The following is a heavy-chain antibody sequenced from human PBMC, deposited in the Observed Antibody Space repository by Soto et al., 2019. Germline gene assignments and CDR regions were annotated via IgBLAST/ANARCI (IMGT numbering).Heavy chain of an antibody. CDR2: ISSSSSTI. D-gene: IGHD6-19*01. CDR3: ARDRSSGWSSFEDY. CDR1: GFTFSSYS. Sequence: GGSLRLSCAASGFTFSSYSMNWVRQAPGKGLEWVSYISSSSSTIYYADSVKGRFTISRDNAKNSLYLQMNSLRAEDTAVYYCARDRSSGWSSFEDYWGQGTLVTVSS. V-gene: IGHV3-48*01. J-gene: IGHJ4*02.